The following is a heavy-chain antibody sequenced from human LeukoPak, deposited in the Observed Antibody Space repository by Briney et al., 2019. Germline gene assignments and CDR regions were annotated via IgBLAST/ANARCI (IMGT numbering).Heavy chain of an antibody. J-gene: IGHJ5*02. Sequence: ASVKVSCKASGYTFTGYYMHWVRQAPGQGLEWMGWINPNSGGTYFAQKFQGRVTMTRDTSISAAYMELSRLRSDDTAVYYCARVRSGVHWFDPWGQGTLVTVSS. CDR3: ARVRSGVHWFDP. V-gene: IGHV1-2*02. CDR2: INPNSGGT. CDR1: GYTFTGYY.